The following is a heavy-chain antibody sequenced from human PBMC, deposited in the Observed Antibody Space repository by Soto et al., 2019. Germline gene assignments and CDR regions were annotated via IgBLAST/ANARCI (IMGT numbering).Heavy chain of an antibody. CDR3: ARVARGWYVYVDY. V-gene: IGHV3-74*01. J-gene: IGHJ4*02. CDR1: GFTFSSYW. D-gene: IGHD6-19*01. Sequence: GGSLRLSCAASGFTFSSYWMHWVRQAPGKGLVWVSRINSDGSSTSYADSVKGRFTISRDNAKNTLYLQMNSLRAEDTAVYYCARVARGWYVYVDYWGQGTLVTVSS. CDR2: INSDGSST.